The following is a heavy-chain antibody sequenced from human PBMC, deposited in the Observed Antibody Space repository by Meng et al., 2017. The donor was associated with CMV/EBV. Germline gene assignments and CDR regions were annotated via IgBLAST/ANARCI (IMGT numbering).Heavy chain of an antibody. CDR3: ARDQREIQLWLEDYYYYYGMDV. CDR1: YY. J-gene: IGHJ6*02. V-gene: IGHV1-46*01. Sequence: YYMHWVRQAPGQGLEWMGIINPSGGSTSYAQKFQGRVTMTRDTSTSTVYMELSSLRSEDTAVYYCARDQREIQLWLEDYYYYYGMDVWGQGTTVTVSS. CDR2: INPSGGST. D-gene: IGHD5-18*01.